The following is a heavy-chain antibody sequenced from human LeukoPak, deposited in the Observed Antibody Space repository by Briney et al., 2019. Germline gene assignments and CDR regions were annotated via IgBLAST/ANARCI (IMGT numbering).Heavy chain of an antibody. CDR1: GGSISSSKW. J-gene: IGHJ4*02. V-gene: IGHV4-4*02. CDR3: ARGPYSSSSRYFDY. D-gene: IGHD6-6*01. Sequence: SGTLSLTCAVSGGSISSSKWWSWVRQPPGTGLEWIGEIYHSGSTNYNPSLKSRVTISVDRSKNQFSLKLSSVTAADTAVYYCARGPYSSSSRYFDYWGQGTLVTVSS. CDR2: IYHSGST.